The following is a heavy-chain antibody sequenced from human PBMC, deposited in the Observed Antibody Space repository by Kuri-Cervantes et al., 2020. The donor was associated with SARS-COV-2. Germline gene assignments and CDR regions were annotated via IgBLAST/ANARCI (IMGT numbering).Heavy chain of an antibody. J-gene: IGHJ2*01. CDR2: LRIDETNK. V-gene: IGHV3-30*02. Sequence: GGSLRLSCAASGFIFSNYGMHWVRQAPGKGLERVAFLRIDETNKHYADSVKGRFTISRDNSKNTLFLQMNSLRAKDTAVYHCAKTDGPTTFDLWGRGTLVTVSS. CDR3: AKTDGPTTFDL. D-gene: IGHD1-1*01. CDR1: GFIFSNYG.